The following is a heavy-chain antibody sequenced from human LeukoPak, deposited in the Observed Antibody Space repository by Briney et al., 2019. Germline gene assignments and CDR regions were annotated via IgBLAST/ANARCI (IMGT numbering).Heavy chain of an antibody. J-gene: IGHJ6*02. CDR3: ARSDRGSGWYGFYYGMDV. CDR2: ISSSGSTI. CDR1: GFTFSDYY. V-gene: IGHV3-11*01. Sequence: PGGSLRLSCAASGFTFSDYYMSWIRQAPGKGLEWVSYISSSGSTIYYADSVQGRFTISRDNAKHSLYLQMNSLRAEDTAVYYCARSDRGSGWYGFYYGMDVWGQGTTVTVSS. D-gene: IGHD6-19*01.